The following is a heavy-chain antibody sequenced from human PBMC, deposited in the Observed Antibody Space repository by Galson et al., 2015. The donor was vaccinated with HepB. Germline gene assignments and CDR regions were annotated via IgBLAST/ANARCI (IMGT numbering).Heavy chain of an antibody. D-gene: IGHD2-8*01. J-gene: IGHJ5*02. CDR1: GGSISSSSYY. V-gene: IGHV4-39*01. CDR3: ARQNLHCTKGVCPENWFDP. Sequence: SETLSLTCTVSGGSISSSSYYWGWIRQPPGKGLEWIGSIYYSGSTYYNPSLKSRVTISVDTSKNQFSLKLSSVTAADTAVYYCARQNLHCTKGVCPENWFDPWGQGTLVTVSS. CDR2: IYYSGST.